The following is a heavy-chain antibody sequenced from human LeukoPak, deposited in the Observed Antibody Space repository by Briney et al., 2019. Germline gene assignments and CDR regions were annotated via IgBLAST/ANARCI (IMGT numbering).Heavy chain of an antibody. CDR2: ISAYNANT. V-gene: IGHV1-18*01. CDR3: ARGPQWPYSIDY. D-gene: IGHD6-19*01. CDR1: GYTFTNYG. Sequence: ASVKVSCKASGYTFTNYGITWVRQAPGQGLEWMGWISAYNANTNYAQKLQDRVTMTPDTSTSTAYMELRSLRSDDTAVYYCARGPQWPYSIDYWGQGTLVTVSS. J-gene: IGHJ4*02.